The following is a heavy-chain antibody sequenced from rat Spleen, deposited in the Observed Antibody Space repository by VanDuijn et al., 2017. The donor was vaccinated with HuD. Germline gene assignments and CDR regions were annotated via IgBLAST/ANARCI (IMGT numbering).Heavy chain of an antibody. D-gene: IGHD1-1*01. CDR3: TTVVQGHGFAY. CDR2: ISNSGGSI. CDR1: GFTFSNYG. Sequence: EVQLVESGGGLVQPGRSLKLPCAASGFTFSNYGMHWIRQAPGKGLEWVASISNSGGSIYYPDSVKGRFTISRDNAQNTLYLQMNSLRSEDTATYYCTTVVQGHGFAYWGQGTLVTVSS. V-gene: IGHV5-19*01. J-gene: IGHJ3*01.